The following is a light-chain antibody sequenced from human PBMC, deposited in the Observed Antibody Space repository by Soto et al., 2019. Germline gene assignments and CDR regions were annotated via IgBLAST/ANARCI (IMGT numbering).Light chain of an antibody. V-gene: IGKV1-5*03. Sequence: IQMTQSPSTLSGSVGDRVTITCRASQTISSWLAWYQQKPGKAPKLLIYKASTLKSGVPSRFSGSGSGTEFTLTLSSLQPDDFATYYCQHYNSYSEAFGQGTKVDIK. CDR1: QTISSW. CDR2: KAS. CDR3: QHYNSYSEA. J-gene: IGKJ1*01.